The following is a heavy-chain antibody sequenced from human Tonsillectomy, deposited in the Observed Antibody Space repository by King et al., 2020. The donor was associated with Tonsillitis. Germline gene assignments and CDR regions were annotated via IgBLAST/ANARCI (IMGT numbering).Heavy chain of an antibody. CDR1: GFTFNSFA. D-gene: IGHD3-10*01. J-gene: IGHJ3*01. CDR3: ATGGMYGSGSPYDAFDV. Sequence: VQLVESGGGLVQPGGSLRLSCADSGFTFNSFAMSWVRQAPGKGLEWVSVISASGGSTYYGDSVKGRFTISRDNSKSTLYLQMTSLRAEDTAVYYCATGGMYGSGSPYDAFDVWGQGTMVTVSS. CDR2: ISASGGST. V-gene: IGHV3-23*04.